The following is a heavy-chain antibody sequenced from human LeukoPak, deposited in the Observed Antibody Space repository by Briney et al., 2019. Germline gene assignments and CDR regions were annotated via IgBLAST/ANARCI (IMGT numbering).Heavy chain of an antibody. V-gene: IGHV3-53*04. CDR2: IYSGGST. CDR3: ASAYDYYYGMDV. CDR1: GFTFSTYA. J-gene: IGHJ6*02. Sequence: GGSLRLSCAASGFTFSTYAMSWVRQAPGKGLEWVSVIYSGGSTYYTDSLKGRFTISRHNSKNTLSLQMNSLSAEDTAVYYCASAYDYYYGMDVWGQGTTVTVSS.